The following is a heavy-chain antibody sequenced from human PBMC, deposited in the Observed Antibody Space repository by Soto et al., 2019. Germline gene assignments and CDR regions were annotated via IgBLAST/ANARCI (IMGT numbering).Heavy chain of an antibody. CDR2: ISSSSSYI. Sequence: EVQLVESGGGLVKPGGSLRLSCAASGFTFSSYSMNWVRQAPGKGLEWVSSISSSSSYIYYADSVKGRFTISRDNAKNSLYLQMNSLRAEDTAVYYCARYSSGWYQLGGGYYYYGMDVWGQGTTVTVSS. D-gene: IGHD6-19*01. CDR1: GFTFSSYS. CDR3: ARYSSGWYQLGGGYYYYGMDV. J-gene: IGHJ6*02. V-gene: IGHV3-21*01.